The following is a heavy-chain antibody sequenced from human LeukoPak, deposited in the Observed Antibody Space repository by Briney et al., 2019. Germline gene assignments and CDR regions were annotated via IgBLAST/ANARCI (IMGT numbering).Heavy chain of an antibody. V-gene: IGHV3-64D*09. CDR1: GFTFSIYA. J-gene: IGHJ4*02. D-gene: IGHD5-18*01. CDR2: ISSNGVST. Sequence: GGSLRLSCSASGFTFSIYAMHWVRQAPGKGLEYVSAISSNGVSTYYADSVKGRFTISRDNSKNTLYLQMSSLRAEDTAVYYCARSGGYNRLDYWGQGTLVTVSS. CDR3: ARSGGYNRLDY.